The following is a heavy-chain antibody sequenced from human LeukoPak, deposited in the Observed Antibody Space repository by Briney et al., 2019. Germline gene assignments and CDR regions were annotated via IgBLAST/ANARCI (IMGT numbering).Heavy chain of an antibody. J-gene: IGHJ3*02. CDR2: INHSGST. CDR1: GGSFSGYY. CDR3: VRGPYDILTGYYSPSRGAFDI. V-gene: IGHV4-34*01. D-gene: IGHD3-9*01. Sequence: PSETLSLTCAVYGGSFSGYYWSWIRQPPGKGLEWIGEINHSGSTNYNPSLKSRVTISVDTSKNQFSLKLSSVTAADTAVYYCVRGPYDILTGYYSPSRGAFDIWGQGTMVTVSS.